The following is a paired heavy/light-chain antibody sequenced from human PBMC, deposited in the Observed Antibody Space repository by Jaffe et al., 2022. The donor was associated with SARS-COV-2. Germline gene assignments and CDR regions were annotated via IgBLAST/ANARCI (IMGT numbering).Heavy chain of an antibody. CDR3: AITPARYCSGGSCYSGGAAFDI. CDR2: ISGDGGST. V-gene: IGHV3-43*02. J-gene: IGHJ3*02. CDR1: GFTFDDYA. Sequence: EVQLVESGGGVVQPGGSLRLSCAASGFTFDDYAMHWVRQAPGKGLEWVSLISGDGGSTYYADSVKGRFTISRDNSKNSLYLQMNSLRTEDTALYYCAITPARYCSGGSCYSGGAAFDIWGQGTMVTVSS. D-gene: IGHD2-15*01.
Light chain of an antibody. Sequence: DIQMTQSPSSLSASVGDRVTITCQASQDISNYLNWYQQKPGKAPKLLIYDASNLETGVPSRFSGSGSGTDFTFTISSLQPEDIATYYCQQYDNLPQTFGQGTKLEIK. CDR1: QDISNY. J-gene: IGKJ2*01. CDR2: DAS. V-gene: IGKV1-33*01. CDR3: QQYDNLPQT.